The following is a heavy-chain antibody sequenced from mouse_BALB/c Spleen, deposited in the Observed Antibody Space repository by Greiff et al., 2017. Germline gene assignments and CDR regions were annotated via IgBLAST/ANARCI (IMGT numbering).Heavy chain of an antibody. CDR3: ARGDGSSYWYFDV. J-gene: IGHJ1*01. Sequence: VQRVESGPGLVAPSQSLSITCTVSGFSLTSYGVHWVRQPPGKGLEWLGVIWAGGSTNYNSALMSRLSISKDNSKSQVFLKMNSLQTDDTAMYYCARGDGSSYWYFDVWGAGTTVTVSS. CDR2: IWAGGST. V-gene: IGHV2-9*02. CDR1: GFSLTSYG. D-gene: IGHD1-1*01.